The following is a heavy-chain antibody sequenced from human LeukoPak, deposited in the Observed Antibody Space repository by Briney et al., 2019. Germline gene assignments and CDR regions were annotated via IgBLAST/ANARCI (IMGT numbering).Heavy chain of an antibody. CDR3: ARGPSVTSIGGP. V-gene: IGHV4-59*01. CDR2: TYYGGST. CDR1: GGSISHYY. Sequence: PSETLSLTCTVSGGSISHYYWRWIRQPPEKGLEWIGYTYYGGSTKFNSSLKSRVAISVDTSKKQFSLNLTSVTAADTAVYYCARGPSVTSIGGPWGQGTLVTVSA. D-gene: IGHD4-17*01. J-gene: IGHJ5*02.